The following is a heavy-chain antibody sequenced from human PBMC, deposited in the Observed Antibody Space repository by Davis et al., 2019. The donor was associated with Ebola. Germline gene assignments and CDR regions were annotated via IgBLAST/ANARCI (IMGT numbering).Heavy chain of an antibody. CDR3: ARDMGMVVAANWCDP. Sequence: SLKVSCNASAATFSSYAISWLRQDPGQGLAWMGGIIPIFGTANYAQKVKGRVTITADEYTSTAYMELRSLRSDDTAVYYCARDMGMVVAANWCDPWGQGTLVTVSS. V-gene: IGHV1-69*13. CDR1: AATFSSYA. CDR2: IIPIFGTA. D-gene: IGHD2-15*01. J-gene: IGHJ5*02.